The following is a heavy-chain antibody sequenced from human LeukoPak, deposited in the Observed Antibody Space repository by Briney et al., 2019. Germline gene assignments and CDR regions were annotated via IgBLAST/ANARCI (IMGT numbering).Heavy chain of an antibody. J-gene: IGHJ3*02. CDR2: IYYSGST. CDR3: ARDCSDSSGYHDAFDI. D-gene: IGHD3-22*01. V-gene: IGHV4-59*01. Sequence: PSETLSLTCTVSGGSISSYYWSWIRQPPGKGLEWIGYIYYSGSTNYNPSLKSRVTISVDTSKNQFSLKLSSVTAADTAVYYCARDCSDSSGYHDAFDIWGQGTMVTVSS. CDR1: GGSISSYY.